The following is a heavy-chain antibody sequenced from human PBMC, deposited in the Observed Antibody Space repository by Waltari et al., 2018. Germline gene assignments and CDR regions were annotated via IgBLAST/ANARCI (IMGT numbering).Heavy chain of an antibody. CDR1: GYTFTSYD. CDR3: ARALGSNYDFWSGYPLPFDY. V-gene: IGHV1-8*01. D-gene: IGHD3-3*01. J-gene: IGHJ4*02. CDR2: MNPNSGNT. Sequence: QVQLVQSGAEVKKPGASVKVSCKASGYTFTSYDINWVRQATGPGLEWMGWMNPNSGNTGYAQKFQGRVNMTRNTSISTAYMELSSLRSEDTAVYYCARALGSNYDFWSGYPLPFDYWGQGTLVTVSS.